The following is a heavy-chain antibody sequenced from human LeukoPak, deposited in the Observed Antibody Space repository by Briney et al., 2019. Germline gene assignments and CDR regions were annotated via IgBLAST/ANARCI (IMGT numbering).Heavy chain of an antibody. CDR3: ARSYDYVWGSYRPFDY. V-gene: IGHV1-18*01. D-gene: IGHD3-16*02. CDR1: GYTFTSYG. CDR2: ISAYNGNT. Sequence: ASVKVSCKASGYTFTSYGISWVRQAPGQGLEWMGWISAYNGNTNYAQKPQGRVTMTTDTSTSTAYMELRSLRSDDTAVYYCARSYDYVWGSYRPFDYWGQGTLVTVSS. J-gene: IGHJ4*02.